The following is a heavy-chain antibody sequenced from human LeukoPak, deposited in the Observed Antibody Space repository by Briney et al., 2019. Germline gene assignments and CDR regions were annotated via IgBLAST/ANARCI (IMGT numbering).Heavy chain of an antibody. CDR3: ASWNYGGNSIPALDI. V-gene: IGHV3-23*01. D-gene: IGHD4-23*01. J-gene: IGHJ3*02. CDR1: GFTFSSYA. CDR2: ISGSGGST. Sequence: GGSLRLSCAASGFTFSSYAMSWVRQAPGKGLEWVSAISGSGGSTYYADSVKGRFTISRDNSKNTLYLQMNSLRAEDTAVYYCASWNYGGNSIPALDIWGQGTMVTVSS.